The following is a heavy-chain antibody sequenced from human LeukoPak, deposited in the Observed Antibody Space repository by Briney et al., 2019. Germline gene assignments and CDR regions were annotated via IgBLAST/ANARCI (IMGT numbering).Heavy chain of an antibody. J-gene: IGHJ4*02. V-gene: IGHV4-34*01. Sequence: SETLSLTCAVYGGSFSGYYWSWIRQPPGKGLEWIGEINHSGSTNYNPSLKSRVTISVDTSKSQFSLKLSSVTAADAAVYYCAREVTYSSSWYDYWGQGTLVTVSS. CDR3: AREVTYSSSWYDY. D-gene: IGHD6-13*01. CDR2: INHSGST. CDR1: GGSFSGYY.